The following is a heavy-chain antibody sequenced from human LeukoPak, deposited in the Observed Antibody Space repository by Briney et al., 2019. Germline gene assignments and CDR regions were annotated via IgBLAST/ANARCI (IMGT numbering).Heavy chain of an antibody. CDR1: GFTFSSYA. CDR3: ARSSGYYGSGSYVDP. CDR2: IYYSGAT. Sequence: LRLSCAASGFTFSSYAMSWVRQPPGKGLEWIGYIYYSGATYYNPSLKSRVTISVDTSKNQFSLKLSSVTAADTAVYYCARSSGYYGSGSYVDPWGQGTLVTVSS. V-gene: IGHV4-30-4*08. D-gene: IGHD3-10*01. J-gene: IGHJ5*02.